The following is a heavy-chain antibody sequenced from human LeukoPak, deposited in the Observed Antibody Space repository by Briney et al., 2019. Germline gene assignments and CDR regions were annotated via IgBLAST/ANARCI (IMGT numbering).Heavy chain of an antibody. J-gene: IGHJ5*02. CDR1: GFTFSNYW. Sequence: PGGSLRLSCAASGFTFSNYWMSWVRQAPGKGLEWVASIRPDGNEKSFVDSAKGRFTISRDKAKDSLELQMNSLTTEDTALYYCAGGRGFDTWGQGIVVTVSS. V-gene: IGHV3-7*04. CDR3: AGGRGFDT. CDR2: IRPDGNEK.